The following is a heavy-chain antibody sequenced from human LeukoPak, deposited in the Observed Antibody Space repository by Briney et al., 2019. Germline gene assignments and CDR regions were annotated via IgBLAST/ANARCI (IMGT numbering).Heavy chain of an antibody. CDR3: AKSMGYSYGHDAFDI. V-gene: IGHV3-9*03. J-gene: IGHJ3*02. Sequence: GRSLSLSCAASGFTFDDYAIHWVRHAPGEGLEWVSGISWNSGGIGYADSVKGRFTISRDNAKNSLYLQMNSLRAEDMALYYCAKSMGYSYGHDAFDIWGQGTMVTVSS. D-gene: IGHD5-18*01. CDR2: ISWNSGGI. CDR1: GFTFDDYA.